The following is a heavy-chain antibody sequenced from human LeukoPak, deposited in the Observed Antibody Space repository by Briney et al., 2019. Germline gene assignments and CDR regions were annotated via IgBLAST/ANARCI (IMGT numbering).Heavy chain of an antibody. D-gene: IGHD3-3*01. J-gene: IGHJ4*02. V-gene: IGHV4-34*01. CDR2: INHSGST. CDR3: ASPASGYYKGNGY. Sequence: SETLSLTCAVYGGSFSGYYWSWIRQPPGKGLEWIGEINHSGSTNYNPSLKSRVTISVDTSRNQFSLKLSSVTAADTAVYYCASPASGYYKGNGYWGQGTLVTVSS. CDR1: GGSFSGYY.